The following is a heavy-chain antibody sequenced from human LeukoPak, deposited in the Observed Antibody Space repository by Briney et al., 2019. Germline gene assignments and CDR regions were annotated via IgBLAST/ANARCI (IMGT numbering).Heavy chain of an antibody. D-gene: IGHD1-14*01. CDR3: AKAKAGRLTVFDY. V-gene: IGHV3-23*01. CDR2: ISGSGGST. Sequence: GGSLRLSCAASGFTFSSYAVSWVRQAPGKGLEWVSAISGSGGSTYYADSVKGRFTISRDNSKNTLYLQMNSLRAEDTAVYYCAKAKAGRLTVFDYWGQGTLVTVSS. J-gene: IGHJ4*02. CDR1: GFTFSSYA.